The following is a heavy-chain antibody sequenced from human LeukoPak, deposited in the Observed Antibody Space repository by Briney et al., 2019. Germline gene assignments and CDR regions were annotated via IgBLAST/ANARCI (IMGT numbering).Heavy chain of an antibody. Sequence: PGGSLRLSCTASGFTFSAYAMMWLRQAPGKGPEWVSAIRGGGTSEFYADSVKGRFRISRDNSKDTLFLQMNSLRAEDTAVYYCARDPNGDYVGAFDMWGPGTMVTVSS. J-gene: IGHJ3*02. CDR3: ARDPNGDYVGAFDM. CDR1: GFTFSAYA. D-gene: IGHD4-17*01. CDR2: IRGGGTSE. V-gene: IGHV3-23*01.